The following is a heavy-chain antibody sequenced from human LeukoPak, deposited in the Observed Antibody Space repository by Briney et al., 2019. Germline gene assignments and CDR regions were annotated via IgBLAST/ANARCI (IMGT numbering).Heavy chain of an antibody. CDR3: ARYGSGSDAFDI. Sequence: SETLSLTCTVSGGSISSSSYYWSWIRQPPGKGLEWIGYIYYSGSTNYNPSFKSRVTISVDTSKNQFSLKLSSVTAADTAVYYCARYGSGSDAFDIWGQGTMVTVSS. V-gene: IGHV4-61*05. J-gene: IGHJ3*02. CDR1: GGSISSSSYY. CDR2: IYYSGST. D-gene: IGHD3-10*01.